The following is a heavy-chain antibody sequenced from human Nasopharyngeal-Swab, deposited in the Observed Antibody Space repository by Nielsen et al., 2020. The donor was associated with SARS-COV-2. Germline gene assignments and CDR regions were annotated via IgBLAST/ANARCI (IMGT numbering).Heavy chain of an antibody. J-gene: IGHJ3*02. Sequence: GESLKISCAASGFTFSSFGMHWVRQAPGKGLEWVAFIAHDASNEYYGDSVKGRFSISRDSSKNTLYLQMDSLRGEDTAVYYCARDPDVDIVATDAFDIWGQGTMVTVSS. CDR3: ARDPDVDIVATDAFDI. CDR2: IAHDASNE. D-gene: IGHD5-12*01. V-gene: IGHV3-30*03. CDR1: GFTFSSFG.